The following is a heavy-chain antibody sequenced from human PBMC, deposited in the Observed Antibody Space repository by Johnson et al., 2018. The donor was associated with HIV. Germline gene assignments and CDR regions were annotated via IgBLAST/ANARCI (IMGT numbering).Heavy chain of an antibody. V-gene: IGHV3-30*04. J-gene: IGHJ3*02. CDR1: GFTFSSYA. CDR2: ISYAGRNK. CDR3: ARAGSSSSGPRAFDI. Sequence: QLLLVESGGGLVQPGGSLRLSCAASGFTFSSYAMHWVRQAPRKGLEWVAVISYAGRNKYYADSVKGPFTTSRDNSKNTLHLQMNSLRAEDTAVYYCARAGSSSSGPRAFDIWGRGTMVTVSS. D-gene: IGHD6-6*01.